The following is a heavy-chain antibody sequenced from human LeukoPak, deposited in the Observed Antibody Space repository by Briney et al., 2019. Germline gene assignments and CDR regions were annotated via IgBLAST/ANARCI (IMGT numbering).Heavy chain of an antibody. CDR3: AKDQDIFVGASQS. Sequence: GGSWRLSWEPLGSTLGSIGMHWFGRVPAKGRGWVAVIWYDGSNKYYAGSVKGRFTISRDNSKNTLDLQMISLRADDTAMYYCAKDQDIFVGASQSWGQGTTVIASS. D-gene: IGHD2-15*01. J-gene: IGHJ3*01. CDR2: IWYDGSNK. V-gene: IGHV3-33*06. CDR1: GSTLGSIG.